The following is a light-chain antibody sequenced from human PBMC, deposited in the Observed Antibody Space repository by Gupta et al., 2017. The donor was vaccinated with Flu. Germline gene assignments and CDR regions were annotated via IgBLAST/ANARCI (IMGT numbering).Light chain of an antibody. CDR1: QSVSSN. CDR3: QQDHNWPWT. J-gene: IGKJ1*01. CDR2: GAS. V-gene: IGKV3-15*01. Sequence: EIVKTQSPATLSVSPGERATLSCRASQSVSSNLAWYQQKPGQAPRLLIYGASTRATGIPARFSGSGSGTEFTLTISSLQSEDFAVYYCQQDHNWPWTFGQGTKVEIK.